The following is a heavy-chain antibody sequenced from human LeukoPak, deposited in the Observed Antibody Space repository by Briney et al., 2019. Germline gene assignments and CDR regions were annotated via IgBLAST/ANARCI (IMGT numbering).Heavy chain of an antibody. CDR2: ISPYNGNT. J-gene: IGHJ4*02. V-gene: IGHV1-18*01. Sequence: ASVTVSRTASGYTFTSYGISWVRQAPGQGLEWMGWISPYNGNTNYPQKLQGRVTMTTDTSTCTSYMELRSLRSDDTAVYYCARAGRAGLFDNWGQGTLVTVSS. CDR1: GYTFTSYG. CDR3: ARAGRAGLFDN. D-gene: IGHD6-13*01.